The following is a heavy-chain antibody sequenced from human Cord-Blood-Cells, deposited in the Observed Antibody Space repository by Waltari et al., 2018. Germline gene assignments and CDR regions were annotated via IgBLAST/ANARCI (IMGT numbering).Heavy chain of an antibody. CDR3: ARRGATADY. J-gene: IGHJ4*02. CDR1: GGSISSSSYY. V-gene: IGHV4-39*01. D-gene: IGHD1-26*01. CDR2: IYYSGST. Sequence: QLQLQESGPGLVKPSETLSLTCTISGGSISSSSYYWGWIRQPPWKGLDWIGSIYYSGSTYYNPSLKSRVTISVDTSKNQFSLKLSSVTAADTAVYYCARRGATADYWGQGTLVTVSS.